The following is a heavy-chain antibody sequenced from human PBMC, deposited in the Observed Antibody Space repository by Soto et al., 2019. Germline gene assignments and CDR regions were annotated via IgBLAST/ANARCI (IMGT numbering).Heavy chain of an antibody. CDR3: AKDRDSNFLAGMDV. D-gene: IGHD4-4*01. V-gene: IGHV3-30*18. J-gene: IGHJ6*01. CDR1: GFTFSSYG. Sequence: QVQLVESGGGVVQPGRSLRLSCAASGFTFSSYGMHWVRQAPGKGLEWVAVISYDGSNKYYADSVKGRFTISRDNSKNTLYLQMNSLRAEDTAVYYCAKDRDSNFLAGMDVW. CDR2: ISYDGSNK.